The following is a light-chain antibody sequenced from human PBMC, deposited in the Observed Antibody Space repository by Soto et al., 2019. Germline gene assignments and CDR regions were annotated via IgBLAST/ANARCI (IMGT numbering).Light chain of an antibody. V-gene: IGKV3-15*01. CDR1: QSVNSN. Sequence: EIVMTQSPATLSVSPGERATLSCRASQSVNSNLAWYRQKPGQAHRLLIFEASNKAPGVPARFSGSGSGTEFTLTIGSLQSEDSGIYYCQQYNFWPPLTFGGGTKVEIK. J-gene: IGKJ4*01. CDR3: QQYNFWPPLT. CDR2: EAS.